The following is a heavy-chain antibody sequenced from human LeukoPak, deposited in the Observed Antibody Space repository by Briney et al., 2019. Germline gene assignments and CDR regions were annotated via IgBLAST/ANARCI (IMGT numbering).Heavy chain of an antibody. J-gene: IGHJ4*02. CDR1: GFTFSSYV. Sequence: GGSLRLSCVASGFTFSSYVMNWVRRAPGKGLEWVSAISGNGGSTYYADSVKGRFTISRDNAKNSLYLQMNSLRAEDTALYYCVRDISGYYFDYWGQGTLVTVSS. CDR2: ISGNGGST. V-gene: IGHV3-23*01. CDR3: VRDISGYYFDY. D-gene: IGHD3-22*01.